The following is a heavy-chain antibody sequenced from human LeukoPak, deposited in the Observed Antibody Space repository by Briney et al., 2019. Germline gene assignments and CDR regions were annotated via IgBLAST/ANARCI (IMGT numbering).Heavy chain of an antibody. CDR1: GFSFSSYW. J-gene: IGHJ6*03. V-gene: IGHV3-7*01. CDR2: IKQDGSEK. Sequence: GGSLRLSCEGSGFSFSSYWMTWVRQLPGKGPEWVANIKQDGSEKYYVDSVKGRFTISRDNAKNSLYLQMNSLRAEDTAVYYCARDYSKNYYYYYYMDVWGKGTTVTVSS. D-gene: IGHD2-15*01. CDR3: ARDYSKNYYYYYYMDV.